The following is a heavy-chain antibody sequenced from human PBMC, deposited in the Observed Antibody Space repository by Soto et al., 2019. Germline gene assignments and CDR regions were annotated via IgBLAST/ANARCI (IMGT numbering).Heavy chain of an antibody. CDR2: ISWNSGSI. D-gene: IGHD3-22*01. CDR1: GFTFDDYA. Sequence: EVQLVESGGGLVQPGRSLRLSCAASGFTFDDYAMHWVRQAPGKGLEWVSGISWNSGSIGYADSVKGRFTISRDNAKNSLYLQMNSLRAEDTALYYCAKDPYYYDSSGFDYWGQGNLVTVSS. J-gene: IGHJ4*02. V-gene: IGHV3-9*01. CDR3: AKDPYYYDSSGFDY.